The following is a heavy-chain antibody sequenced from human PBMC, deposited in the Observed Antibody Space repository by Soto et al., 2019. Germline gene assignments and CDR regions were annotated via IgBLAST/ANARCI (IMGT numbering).Heavy chain of an antibody. V-gene: IGHV3-21*01. CDR1: GFTFSSYS. CDR3: ARELLGFGELFSFLDY. Sequence: ESGGGLVKPGGSLRLSCAASGFTFSSYSMNWVRQAPGKGLEWVSSISSSSSYIYYADSVKGRFTISRDNAKNSLYLQMNSLRAEDTAVYYCARELLGFGELFSFLDYWGQGTLVTVSS. CDR2: ISSSSSYI. J-gene: IGHJ4*02. D-gene: IGHD3-10*01.